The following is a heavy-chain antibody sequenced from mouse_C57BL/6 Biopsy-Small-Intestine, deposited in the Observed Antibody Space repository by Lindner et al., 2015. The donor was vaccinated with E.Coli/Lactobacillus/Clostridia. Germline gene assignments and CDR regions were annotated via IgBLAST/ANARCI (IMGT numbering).Heavy chain of an antibody. CDR2: ISAYNGNT. CDR1: GYTFTSYG. D-gene: IGHD1-1*01. Sequence: SVKVSCKASGYTFTSYGISWVRQAPGQGLEWMGWISAYNGNTNYAQKLQGRVTMTTDTSTSTAYMELRSLRSDDTAVYYCARDSSSWYYYYYGMDVWGQGTRSPSPQ. V-gene: IGHV1-81*01. CDR3: ARDSSSWYYYYYGMDV. J-gene: IGHJ1*01.